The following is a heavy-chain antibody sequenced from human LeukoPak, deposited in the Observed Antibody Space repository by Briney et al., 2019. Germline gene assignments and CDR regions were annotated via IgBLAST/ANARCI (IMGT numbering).Heavy chain of an antibody. CDR2: ISYDGSNK. D-gene: IGHD2-2*01. J-gene: IGHJ4*02. Sequence: GGSLRLSCAASGFTFSSYGMHWVRQAPGKGLEWVAVISYDGSNKYYADSVKGRFTISRDNSKNTLYLQMNSLRAEDTAVYYCANNAIEYQLLYVDYWGQGTLVTVSS. CDR1: GFTFSSYG. V-gene: IGHV3-30*18. CDR3: ANNAIEYQLLYVDY.